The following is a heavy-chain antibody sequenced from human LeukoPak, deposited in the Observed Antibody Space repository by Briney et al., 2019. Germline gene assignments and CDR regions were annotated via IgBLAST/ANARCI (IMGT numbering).Heavy chain of an antibody. CDR3: ARDGLRFLEWAYYMDV. V-gene: IGHV1-2*02. J-gene: IGHJ6*03. Sequence: VASVKVSCKASGYTFTGYYMHWVRQAPGQGLEWMGWINPNSGGTNYAQKFQGRVTMTRDTSISTAYMELSRLRSDDTAVYYCARDGLRFLEWAYYMDVWGKGTTVTVSS. CDR2: INPNSGGT. D-gene: IGHD3-3*01. CDR1: GYTFTGYY.